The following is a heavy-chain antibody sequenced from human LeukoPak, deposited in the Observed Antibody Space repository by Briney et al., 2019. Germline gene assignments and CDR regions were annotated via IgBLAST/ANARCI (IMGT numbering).Heavy chain of an antibody. CDR1: GFTVSSNY. CDR3: ARDAGGYDRSGFRVY. Sequence: GGSLRLSCAASGFTVSSNYMSWVRQAPGKGLEWVSVIYSGGSTYYADSVKGRFTISRDNSKNTLYLQMNSLRAEDTAVYYCARDAGGYDRSGFRVYWGQGTLVTVSS. CDR2: IYSGGST. V-gene: IGHV3-66*01. J-gene: IGHJ4*02. D-gene: IGHD3-22*01.